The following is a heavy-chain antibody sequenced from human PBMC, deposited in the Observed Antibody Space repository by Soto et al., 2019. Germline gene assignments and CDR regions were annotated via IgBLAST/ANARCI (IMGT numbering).Heavy chain of an antibody. D-gene: IGHD6-19*01. J-gene: IGHJ3*02. CDR3: ARRGSGWFEFAFDI. CDR2: IYYSGTT. Sequence: QLQLQESGPGLVKTSETLSLTCTVSGGSISSVSYFWGWVRQPPGKGLEWIGSIYYSGTTYYNPSLRSRVTISVDTSKNQFSLKLSSVTAADTAVYYCARRGSGWFEFAFDIWGQGTMVTVSS. CDR1: GGSISSVSYF. V-gene: IGHV4-39*01.